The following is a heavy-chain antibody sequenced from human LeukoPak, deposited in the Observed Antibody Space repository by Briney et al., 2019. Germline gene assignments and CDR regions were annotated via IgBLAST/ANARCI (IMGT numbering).Heavy chain of an antibody. CDR1: GGSISNYF. V-gene: IGHV4-4*07. Sequence: SETLSLTCTVSGGSISNYFWSWVRQPAGKGLEWIGRIYSTGRSDYNPSLKSRITMSVDTSKNQFSLKLSSVTAADTAVYYCARARGHYYYYMDVWGKGTTVTISS. CDR3: ARARGHYYYYMDV. CDR2: IYSTGRS. J-gene: IGHJ6*03.